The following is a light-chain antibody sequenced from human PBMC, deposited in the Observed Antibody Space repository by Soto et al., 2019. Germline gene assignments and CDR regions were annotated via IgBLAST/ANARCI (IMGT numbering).Light chain of an antibody. CDR1: QGMSNY. CDR3: QQRSTYPVT. V-gene: IGKV1-9*01. CDR2: EAS. Sequence: DIQLTQSPSLLSTSVGDRVTITCRASQGMSNYLAWYQQKPGTAPKLLIYEASTLESGVPSRYSGSGSGTEFTLTISSRQPEDFATYYCQQRSTYPVTFGQGTRLEI. J-gene: IGKJ5*01.